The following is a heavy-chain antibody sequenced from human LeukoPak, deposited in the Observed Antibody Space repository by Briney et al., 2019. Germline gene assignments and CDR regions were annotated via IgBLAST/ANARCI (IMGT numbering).Heavy chain of an antibody. CDR3: ARDRERAPIDAFDI. CDR2: IIPIFGTA. D-gene: IGHD1-26*01. J-gene: IGHJ3*02. V-gene: IGHV1-69*13. CDR1: GGTFSSYA. Sequence: SVKVSCKASGGTFSSYAISWVRQAPGQGLEWMGGIIPIFGTANYEQKFQGRVTITADESTSTAYMELSSLRSEDTAVYYCARDRERAPIDAFDIWGQGTMVTVSS.